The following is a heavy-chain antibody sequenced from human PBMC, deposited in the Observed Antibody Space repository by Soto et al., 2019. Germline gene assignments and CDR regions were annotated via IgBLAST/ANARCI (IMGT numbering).Heavy chain of an antibody. J-gene: IGHJ4*02. CDR3: ATDKLGYCSDGRCYRPGYFEN. V-gene: IGHV3-48*01. D-gene: IGHD2-15*01. CDR2: ISGSSSTT. CDR1: GFTLNIYS. Sequence: GGSLRLSCAASGFTLNIYSMNWVRQAPGKGLEWVSYISGSSSTTYYADSVKGRFTISRDNAKNSLYLQMNSLRAEDTAVYYCATDKLGYCSDGRCYRPGYFENWGQGTPVTVSS.